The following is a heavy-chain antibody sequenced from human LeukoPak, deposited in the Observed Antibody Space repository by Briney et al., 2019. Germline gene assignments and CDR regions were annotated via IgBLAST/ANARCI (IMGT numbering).Heavy chain of an antibody. J-gene: IGHJ4*02. CDR1: GYSFTSYW. CDR2: IYPADSDT. CDR3: ARHESSSGWYSLGY. D-gene: IGHD6-19*01. V-gene: IGHV5-51*01. Sequence: GESLKISCQVSGYSFTSYWIGWVRQMPGKGLEWMGIIYPADSDTQYSPSFQGQVTISADKSISTAYLKWSSLKASDTAMYYCARHESSSGWYSLGYWGQGTLVTVSS.